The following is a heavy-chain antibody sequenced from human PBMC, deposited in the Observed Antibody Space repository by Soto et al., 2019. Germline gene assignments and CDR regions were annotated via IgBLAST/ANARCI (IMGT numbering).Heavy chain of an antibody. D-gene: IGHD2-2*01. V-gene: IGHV1-18*04. Sequence: QVQLVQSGAEVKKPGASVKVSCKASGYDFSSYGISWVRQAPGQGLEWMGWISASNGNRDYAQQFQVRVTMTSDTSRTTAYMELRTLRSDDTAVCYCVRDPQRNDYWGQGTLVNVSS. CDR2: ISASNGNR. CDR3: VRDPQRNDY. CDR1: GYDFSSYG. J-gene: IGHJ4*02.